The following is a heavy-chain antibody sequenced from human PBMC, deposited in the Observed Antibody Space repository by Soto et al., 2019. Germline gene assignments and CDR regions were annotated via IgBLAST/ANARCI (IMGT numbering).Heavy chain of an antibody. V-gene: IGHV4-39*01. Sequence: SETLSLTCTVSGGSISSSSYYWGWIRQPPGKGLEWIGSIYYSGSTYYNPSLKSRVTISGDTSKNQFSLKLSSVTAADTAVYYCSRLQEEYDSSGYYYDYRGQGTLVAVSS. CDR3: SRLQEEYDSSGYYYDY. D-gene: IGHD3-22*01. J-gene: IGHJ4*02. CDR2: IYYSGST. CDR1: GGSISSSSYY.